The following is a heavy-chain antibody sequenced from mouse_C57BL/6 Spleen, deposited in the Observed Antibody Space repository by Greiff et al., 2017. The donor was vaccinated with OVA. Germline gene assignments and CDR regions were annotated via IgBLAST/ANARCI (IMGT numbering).Heavy chain of an antibody. CDR1: GYSITSGYY. D-gene: IGHD1-1*01. CDR2: ISYDGSN. Sequence: EVKLMESGPGLVKPSQSLSLTCSVTGYSITSGYYWNWIRQFPGNKLEWMGYISYDGSNNYNPSLKNRISITRDTSKNQLFLKLNSVTTEDTATDYCARDYGSSFGGAMDYWGQGTSVTVSS. CDR3: ARDYGSSFGGAMDY. V-gene: IGHV3-6*01. J-gene: IGHJ4*01.